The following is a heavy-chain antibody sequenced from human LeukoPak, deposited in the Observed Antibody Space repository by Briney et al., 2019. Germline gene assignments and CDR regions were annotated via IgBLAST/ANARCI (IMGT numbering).Heavy chain of an antibody. V-gene: IGHV1-8*01. J-gene: IGHJ6*04. D-gene: IGHD6-13*01. CDR2: MNPNSGNT. Sequence: ASVKVSCKASGYTFTSYDINWVRQATGQGLEWMGWMNPNSGNTGYAQKFQGRVTMTRNTSISTAYMELSSLRSEDTAVYYCATVSSCYGTYYGMDVGAKGPTVPVPS. CDR3: ATVSSCYGTYYGMDV. CDR1: GYTFTSYD.